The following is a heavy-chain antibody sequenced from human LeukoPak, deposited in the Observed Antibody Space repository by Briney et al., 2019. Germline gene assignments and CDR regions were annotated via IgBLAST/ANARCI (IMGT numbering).Heavy chain of an antibody. J-gene: IGHJ4*02. CDR3: ARAPITSPFYFDY. CDR2: INWSGGST. D-gene: IGHD2-2*01. V-gene: IGHV3-20*04. Sequence: GGSLRLSCTASGFAFDEHGMSWVSQVPGKGLEWVSGINWSGGSTGYADPLRGRFTISRDNAKNSLYLQMDSLRAEDTALYYCARAPITSPFYFDYRGQGTLVTVSS. CDR1: GFAFDEHG.